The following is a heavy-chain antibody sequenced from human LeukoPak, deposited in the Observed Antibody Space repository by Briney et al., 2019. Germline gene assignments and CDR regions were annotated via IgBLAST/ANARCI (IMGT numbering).Heavy chain of an antibody. D-gene: IGHD1-14*01. CDR2: IYTSGST. Sequence: PSETLSLTCTVSGGSISSYYWSWIRQPAGKGLEWIGRIYTSGSTNYNPSLKSRVTMSVDTSKNQFSLKLSSVTAADTAVYYCARHMVQFRPTRDRHYYYMDVWGKGTTVTISS. J-gene: IGHJ6*03. CDR3: ARHMVQFRPTRDRHYYYMDV. V-gene: IGHV4-4*07. CDR1: GGSISSYY.